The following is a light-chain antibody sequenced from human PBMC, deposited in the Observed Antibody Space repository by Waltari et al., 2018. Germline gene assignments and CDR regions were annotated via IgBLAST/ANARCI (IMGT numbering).Light chain of an antibody. Sequence: EIVLTQSPGTLSLSPGERATLSCRASQSVSNNYLLWYQQKPGQAPRVLIYGAYNRATGIPDRFSGSGSGTDFTLTISRLEPEDVAVYYCQQFGSSPRTFGQGTKVEIK. CDR2: GAY. CDR3: QQFGSSPRT. J-gene: IGKJ1*01. V-gene: IGKV3-20*01. CDR1: QSVSNNY.